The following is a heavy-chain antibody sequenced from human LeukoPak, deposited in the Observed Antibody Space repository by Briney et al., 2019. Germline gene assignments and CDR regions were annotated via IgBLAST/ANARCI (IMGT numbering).Heavy chain of an antibody. CDR1: GSTFSSHW. D-gene: IGHD6-19*01. CDR2: INNAGRDT. V-gene: IGHV3-74*01. J-gene: IGHJ4*02. CDR3: AKDARRTNGWYFFDY. Sequence: PGGSLRLSCAASGSTFSSHWMHWVRQAPGKGLVWVSRINNAGRDTTYADSVKGRFTISRDNSKNTLFLQMNGLRAEDTAVYYCAKDARRTNGWYFFDYWGQGTLVTVSS.